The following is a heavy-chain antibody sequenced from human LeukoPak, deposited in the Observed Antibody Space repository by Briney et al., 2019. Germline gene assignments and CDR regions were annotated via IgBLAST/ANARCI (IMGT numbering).Heavy chain of an antibody. CDR3: ARESAAGTAFDY. J-gene: IGHJ4*02. D-gene: IGHD6-13*01. CDR2: IIPIFGTA. Sequence: SVKVSCKASGGTLSSYAISWVRQAPGQGLEWMGGIIPIFGTANYAQKFQGRVTITTDESTSTAYMELSSLRSEDTAVYYCARESAAGTAFDYWGQGTLVTVSS. V-gene: IGHV1-69*05. CDR1: GGTLSSYA.